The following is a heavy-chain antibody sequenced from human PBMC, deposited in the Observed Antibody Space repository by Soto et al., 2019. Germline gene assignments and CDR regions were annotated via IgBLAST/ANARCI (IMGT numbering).Heavy chain of an antibody. J-gene: IGHJ4*02. V-gene: IGHV3-23*01. D-gene: IGHD6-19*01. CDR1: GFTFSNYA. Sequence: EVQLLESGGGLVQPGGSLRLSCAASGFTFSNYAIAWVRQAPAKGLEWVSGISGSGGTTYYADSVKGRFTISRDNSKDTLHLQMNSLRAEDTAVYYCAKTPRQWLVYFDYWGQGALVTVSS. CDR3: AKTPRQWLVYFDY. CDR2: ISGSGGTT.